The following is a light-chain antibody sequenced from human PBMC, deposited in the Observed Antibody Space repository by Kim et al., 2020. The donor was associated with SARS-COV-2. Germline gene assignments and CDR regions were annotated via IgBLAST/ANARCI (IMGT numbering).Light chain of an antibody. Sequence: GQSITISCTGSGTDIGGYNSVSWYQQRPGKAPKLMIYGVSDRPSGVSYRFSGSKSGNTASLTTSGLQAEDEADYFCSSFTSSVSYVFGTGTKVTVL. J-gene: IGLJ1*01. CDR3: SSFTSSVSYV. CDR1: GTDIGGYNS. CDR2: GVS. V-gene: IGLV2-14*03.